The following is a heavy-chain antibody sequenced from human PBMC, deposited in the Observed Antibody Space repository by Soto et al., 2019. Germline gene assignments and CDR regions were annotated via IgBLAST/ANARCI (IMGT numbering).Heavy chain of an antibody. J-gene: IGHJ4*02. V-gene: IGHV3-23*01. D-gene: IGHD2-8*01. CDR3: AKMNGPPH. CDR1: GFTFSSYA. CDR2: ISGSGDRT. Sequence: EVQLLESGGGLVQPGGSLRLSCAASGFTFSSYAMSWVRQAPGKGLEWVSAISGSGDRTYYADSVKGRFTISRDNSMNTLYMQMNSLRGEDTAVYFCAKMNGPPHWGQGTLVTVSS.